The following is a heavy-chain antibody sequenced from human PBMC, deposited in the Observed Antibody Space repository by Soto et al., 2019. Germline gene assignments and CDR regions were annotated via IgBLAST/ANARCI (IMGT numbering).Heavy chain of an antibody. J-gene: IGHJ3*02. CDR1: GYTFTSYD. V-gene: IGHV1-8*01. Sequence: ASVKVSCKASGYTFTSYDINWVRQATGQGLEWMGWMNPNSGNTGYAQKFQGRVTMTRNTSISTAYMELNSLRSEDTAVYYCAKVIRYLRPYAFDIWGQGTMVTVSS. CDR3: AKVIRYLRPYAFDI. D-gene: IGHD3-9*01. CDR2: MNPNSGNT.